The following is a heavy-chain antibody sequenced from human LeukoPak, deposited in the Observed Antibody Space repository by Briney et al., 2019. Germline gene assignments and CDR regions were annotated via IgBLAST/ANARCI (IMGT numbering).Heavy chain of an antibody. CDR2: IYYSGST. Sequence: PSETLSLTCTVSGGSISSSSYYWGWIRQPPGKGLEWIGYIYYSGSTNYNPSLKSRVTISLDTSKTQFSLKLSSVTAADTAVYYCARARSSGYPDYWGQGTLVTVSS. CDR1: GGSISSSSYY. D-gene: IGHD3-22*01. V-gene: IGHV4-61*05. J-gene: IGHJ4*02. CDR3: ARARSSGYPDY.